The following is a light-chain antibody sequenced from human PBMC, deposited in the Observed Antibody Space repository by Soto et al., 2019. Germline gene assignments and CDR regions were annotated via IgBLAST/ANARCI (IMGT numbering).Light chain of an antibody. V-gene: IGLV1-51*01. CDR3: GTWESSLSAVV. CDR2: DNN. Sequence: QSVLTQPPSVSAAPGQKVTISCSGSSSNIGNNYVSWYQQLPGTAPKLLIYDNNKRPSGIPDRFSGSKSGTSATLGITGLQTGDEADYDCGTWESSLSAVVFGGGTKLTVL. CDR1: SSNIGNNY. J-gene: IGLJ2*01.